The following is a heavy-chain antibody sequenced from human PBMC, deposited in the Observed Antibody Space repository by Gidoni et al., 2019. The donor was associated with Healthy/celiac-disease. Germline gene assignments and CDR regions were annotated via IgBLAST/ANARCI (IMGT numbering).Heavy chain of an antibody. CDR3: AHSRTYYYDSSGYLNWFDP. D-gene: IGHD3-22*01. V-gene: IGHV2-5*02. Sequence: QITLKESGPTLVKPTQTLTLTCTFSGFSLSTSGVGVGWIRQPPGKDLEWLALIYWDDDKRYSPSLKSRLAITKDTTKNQVVLTMTNMDPVDTATYYCAHSRTYYYDSSGYLNWFDPWGQGTLVTVSS. J-gene: IGHJ5*02. CDR2: IYWDDDK. CDR1: GFSLSTSGVG.